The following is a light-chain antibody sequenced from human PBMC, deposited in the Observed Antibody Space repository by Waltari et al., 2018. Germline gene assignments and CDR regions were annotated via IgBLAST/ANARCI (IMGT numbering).Light chain of an antibody. Sequence: QSALTQPASVSASPGQSIILSRNETSSAVGDYNYLPCYQQHPGKAPKLIIYDVNKRPSGVSNRFSASKSGNTASLTISGLQPEDEADYYCSSYTRSSTFLLGGGTKLTVL. CDR3: SSYTRSSTFL. CDR2: DVN. J-gene: IGLJ3*02. CDR1: SSAVGDYNY. V-gene: IGLV2-14*01.